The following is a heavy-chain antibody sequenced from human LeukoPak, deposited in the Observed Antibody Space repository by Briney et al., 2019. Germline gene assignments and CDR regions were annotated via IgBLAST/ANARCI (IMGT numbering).Heavy chain of an antibody. CDR1: GFTFSSYA. J-gene: IGHJ3*02. Sequence: GGSLRLSCAASGFTFSSYAMHWVRQAPSKGLEWVAVISYDGSNKYYADSVKGRFTISRDNSKNTLYLQMNSLRAEDTAVYYCLSWFGELRDAFDIWGQGTMVTVSS. CDR3: LSWFGELRDAFDI. D-gene: IGHD3-10*01. V-gene: IGHV3-30*04. CDR2: ISYDGSNK.